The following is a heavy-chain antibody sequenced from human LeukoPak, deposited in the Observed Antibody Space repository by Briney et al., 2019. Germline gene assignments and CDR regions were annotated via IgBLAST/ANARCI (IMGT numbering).Heavy chain of an antibody. D-gene: IGHD3-10*01. V-gene: IGHV1-18*01. CDR1: GYTFTSYG. J-gene: IGHJ3*02. Sequence: ASVKVSCKASGYTFTSYGISWVRQAPGQGLEWMGWISAYNGNTNYAQKLQGRVTMTRDTSTSTVYMELNSLGSEDTAIYYCARDNGVVRGVIHPNDAFDIWGQGTMVTVSS. CDR3: ARDNGVVRGVIHPNDAFDI. CDR2: ISAYNGNT.